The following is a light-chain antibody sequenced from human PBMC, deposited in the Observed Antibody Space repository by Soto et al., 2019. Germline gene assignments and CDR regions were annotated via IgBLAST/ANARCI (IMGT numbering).Light chain of an antibody. V-gene: IGKV3-11*01. J-gene: IGKJ2*01. CDR3: QQRSNWPPYT. Sequence: EIVLTQSPATLSLSPGERATLSCRASESIRTFLAWYQQKPGQAPRLLIYGASNRATGIPARFSGSGSGADFSLTISSLEPEDFAVYCCQQRSNWPPYTFGQGTKLEIK. CDR1: ESIRTF. CDR2: GAS.